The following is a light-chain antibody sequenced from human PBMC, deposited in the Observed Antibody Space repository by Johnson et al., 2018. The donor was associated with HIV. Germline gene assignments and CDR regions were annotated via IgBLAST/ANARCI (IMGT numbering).Light chain of an antibody. Sequence: QSVLTQPPSVSAAPGQKVTISCSGSSSNIGNNYVSWYQQIPGTAPNLLIYDNNKRPSGIPDRFSGSKSGTSATLGITGLQTGDEADYYCATWDSSLRWVFGTGTKVTVL. CDR1: SSNIGNNY. V-gene: IGLV1-51*01. CDR3: ATWDSSLRWV. J-gene: IGLJ1*01. CDR2: DNN.